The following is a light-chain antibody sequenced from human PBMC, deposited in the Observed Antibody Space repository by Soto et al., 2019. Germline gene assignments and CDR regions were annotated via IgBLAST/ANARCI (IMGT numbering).Light chain of an antibody. CDR2: DAS. CDR1: QSVSSY. Sequence: EIVLTQSPATLSLSPGERATLSCRASQSVSSYLAWYQQKPGQAPRLLIYDASNRATGIPARFSGSGSGTDFTLTISILEPEDFAVYDCQQRSNWPRGFTFGPGTKVDIK. J-gene: IGKJ3*01. CDR3: QQRSNWPRGFT. V-gene: IGKV3-11*01.